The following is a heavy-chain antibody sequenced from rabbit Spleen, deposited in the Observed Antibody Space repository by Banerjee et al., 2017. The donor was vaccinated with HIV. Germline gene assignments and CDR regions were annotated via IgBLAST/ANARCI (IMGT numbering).Heavy chain of an antibody. D-gene: IGHD4-1*01. CDR1: GFSFSSAYD. CDR2: IYTGSSGST. CDR3: VREVAARFNL. Sequence: QSLEESGGDLVKPEGSLTLTCTASGFSFSSAYDMCWVRQAPGKGLEWIACIYTGSSGSTYYASWVNGRFTISRENTQNTVSLQMNSLTAADTATYFCVREVAARFNLWGPGTLVTVS. V-gene: IGHV1S40*01. J-gene: IGHJ4*01.